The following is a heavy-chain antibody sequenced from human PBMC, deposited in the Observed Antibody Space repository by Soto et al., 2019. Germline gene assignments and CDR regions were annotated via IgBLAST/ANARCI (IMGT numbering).Heavy chain of an antibody. V-gene: IGHV4-59*11. Sequence: QVQLQESGPGLVKPSETLSLTCTVAGGSLTDHYWNWFRQSPGKGLHWIGYVYYSGGTNYNPSLKRRVTMSVDTSKNQFSLNLRSVTAADTAVYYCARGKDGKSSTFDIWGQGTMVSV. CDR3: ARGKDGKSSTFDI. J-gene: IGHJ3*02. CDR2: VYYSGGT. D-gene: IGHD1-26*01. CDR1: GGSLTDHY.